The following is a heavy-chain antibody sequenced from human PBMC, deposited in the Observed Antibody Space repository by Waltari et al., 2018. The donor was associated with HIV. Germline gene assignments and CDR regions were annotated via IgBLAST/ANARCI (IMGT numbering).Heavy chain of an antibody. Sequence: QLVESGGGLFHQGGPWDLPCGAPAFRSAVHGTSWLGQAPGKGLEWVGFITSETYGGTAEYAASVTGRFVISREDSKSIAYLQMNSLEIEDTGVYYCSRPSGTLHSYGMDVWGQGTTVTVSS. V-gene: IGHV3-49*03. CDR1: AFRSAVHG. D-gene: IGHD1-26*01. CDR3: SRPSGTLHSYGMDV. J-gene: IGHJ6*02. CDR2: ITSETYGGTA.